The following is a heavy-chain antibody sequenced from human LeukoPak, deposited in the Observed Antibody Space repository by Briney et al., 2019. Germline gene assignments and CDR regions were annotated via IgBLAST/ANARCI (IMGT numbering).Heavy chain of an antibody. D-gene: IGHD3-10*01. CDR2: IYYSGST. CDR1: GGSISSYY. J-gene: IGHJ4*02. Sequence: SETLSLTCTVSGGSISSYYWSWIRQPPGKGLEWIGYIYYSGSTNYNPSLMGRVTISVDTSKNQFSLKLSSVTAADTAVYYCARDGRGVIDYWGQGTLVTVSS. CDR3: ARDGRGVIDY. V-gene: IGHV4-59*01.